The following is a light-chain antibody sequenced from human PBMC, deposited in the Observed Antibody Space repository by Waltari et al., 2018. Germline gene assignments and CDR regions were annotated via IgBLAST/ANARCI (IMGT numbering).Light chain of an antibody. V-gene: IGLV3-21*03. J-gene: IGLJ2*01. Sequence: SYVLTQPPSVSVAPGMTARLTWGGHKLETKSVHWHQQKPGQVPVLVVYVTIERTSGLPARFPAYVSWNTATLTITRVEAGDEAYYYRHVFDRTIDHQIFAGGTKLTV. CDR1: KLETKS. CDR3: HVFDRTIDHQI. CDR2: VTI.